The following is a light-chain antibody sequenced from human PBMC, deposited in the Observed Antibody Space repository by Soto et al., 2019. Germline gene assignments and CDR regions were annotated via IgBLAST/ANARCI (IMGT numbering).Light chain of an antibody. J-gene: IGLJ3*02. CDR2: GNV. Sequence: QSALTQPPSVSGAPGQRVTISCTGNSSNIGAGYEVHWYQQFPGRAPRVLIYGNVNRPSGVPDRFSGSKSGASASLTITALQAEDEADYYCKSYDISFISSKVFGGGTKVTVL. CDR1: SSNIGAGYE. V-gene: IGLV1-40*01. CDR3: KSYDISFISSKV.